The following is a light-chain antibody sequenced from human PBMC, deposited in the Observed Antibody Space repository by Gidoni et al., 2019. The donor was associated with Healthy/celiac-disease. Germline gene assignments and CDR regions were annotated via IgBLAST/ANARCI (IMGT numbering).Light chain of an antibody. V-gene: IGKV3-20*01. CDR3: QQYGSSPLYT. J-gene: IGKJ2*01. CDR1: QSVSSSY. CDR2: GAS. Sequence: EIVLTQSPGTLSLSPGERATLSCRASQSVSSSYLAWYQQKPGQAPRLLIYGASSRATGIPDRFSGSGSGTDFTLTISRLGSEDFAVYYCQQYGSSPLYTFXQXTKLEIK.